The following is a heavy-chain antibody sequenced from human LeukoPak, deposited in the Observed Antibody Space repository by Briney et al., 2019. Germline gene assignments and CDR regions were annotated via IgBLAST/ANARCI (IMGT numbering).Heavy chain of an antibody. D-gene: IGHD3-10*01. CDR1: GGSFSRYY. V-gene: IGHV4-34*01. Sequence: PSETLSLTCAVYGGSFSRYYWSWIRQPPGKGLEWIGEINHSGSTNYNPSLKSRVTISVDTSKNQFSLKLSSVTAADTAVYYCARGLKSPSRRITMVRGVIGGAFDIWGQGTMVTVSS. J-gene: IGHJ3*02. CDR2: INHSGST. CDR3: ARGLKSPSRRITMVRGVIGGAFDI.